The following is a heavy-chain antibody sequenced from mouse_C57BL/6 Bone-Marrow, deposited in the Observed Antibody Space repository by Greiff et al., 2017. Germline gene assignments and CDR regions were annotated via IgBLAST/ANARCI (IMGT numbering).Heavy chain of an antibody. V-gene: IGHV14-4*01. CDR1: GFNIKDDY. D-gene: IGHD1-1*01. CDR2: LDPENGDT. Sequence: VQLQQSGAELVRPGASVKLSCTASGFNIKDDYMHWVKQRPEQGLEWIGWLDPENGDTEYASKFQGKATITADTSSNTAYLQLSSLTSEGPSIYACARIGSSKGYFDVWGTGTTVTVSS. J-gene: IGHJ1*03. CDR3: ARIGSSKGYFDV.